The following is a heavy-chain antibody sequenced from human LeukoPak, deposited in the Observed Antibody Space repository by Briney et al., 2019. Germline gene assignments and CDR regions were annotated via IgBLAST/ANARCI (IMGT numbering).Heavy chain of an antibody. D-gene: IGHD3-22*01. CDR1: GFTFRNYW. V-gene: IGHV3-7*03. CDR2: IRQDGNEF. J-gene: IGHJ4*02. Sequence: GGSLRLSCAASGFTFRNYWMSWVRQVPGEGPEWVANIRQDGNEFYYVDSVKGRFTISRDNSKNTLYLQMNSLRAEDTAVYYCAKDFGNYYDSSGYPPLDYWGQGTLVTVSS. CDR3: AKDFGNYYDSSGYPPLDY.